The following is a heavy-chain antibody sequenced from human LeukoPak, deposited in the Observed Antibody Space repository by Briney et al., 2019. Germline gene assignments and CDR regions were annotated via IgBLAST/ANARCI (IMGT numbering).Heavy chain of an antibody. D-gene: IGHD3-22*01. CDR1: GFTFDDYA. J-gene: IGHJ4*02. CDR3: AKGSGYDSSGYHDY. Sequence: SLRLSCAASGFTFDDYAMHWVRQAPGKGLEGVSGISWNSGSIGYADSVKGRFTISRDNAKNSLYLQMNSLRAEDTALYYCAKGSGYDSSGYHDYWGQGTLVTVSS. V-gene: IGHV3-9*01. CDR2: ISWNSGSI.